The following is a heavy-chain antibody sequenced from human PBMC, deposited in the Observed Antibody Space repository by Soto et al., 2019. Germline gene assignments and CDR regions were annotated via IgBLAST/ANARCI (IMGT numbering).Heavy chain of an antibody. J-gene: IGHJ3*02. CDR3: AAPYCSGGICYPYAFDI. V-gene: IGHV1-58*01. CDR2: IVVGSGNT. D-gene: IGHD2-15*01. Sequence: SVKVSCKASGFTFTSSAVQWVRQARGQRLEWIGWIVVGSGNTNYAQKFQERVTITRDMSTSTAYMELSSLRSEDTAVYYCAAPYCSGGICYPYAFDICGEGTMVTV. CDR1: GFTFTSSA.